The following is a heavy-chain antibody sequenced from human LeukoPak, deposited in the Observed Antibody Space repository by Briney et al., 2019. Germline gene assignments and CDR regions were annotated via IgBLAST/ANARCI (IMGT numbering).Heavy chain of an antibody. J-gene: IGHJ4*02. V-gene: IGHV4-4*07. CDR2: IYTSGST. CDR3: ARSTPQYYDSSGYYYTALHPDY. Sequence: SETLSLTCTVSGGSISSYYWSWIRQPAGKGLEWIGRIYTSGSTNYNPSLKSRVTMSVDTSKNQFSLKLSSVTAADTAVYYCARSTPQYYDSSGYYYTALHPDYWGQGTLVTVSS. CDR1: GGSISSYY. D-gene: IGHD3-22*01.